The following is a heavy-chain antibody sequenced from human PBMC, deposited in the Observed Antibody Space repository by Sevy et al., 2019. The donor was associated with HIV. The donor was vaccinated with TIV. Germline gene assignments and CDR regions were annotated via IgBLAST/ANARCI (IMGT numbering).Heavy chain of an antibody. CDR3: AREGSPYDTYYYYYGMDV. D-gene: IGHD5-12*01. V-gene: IGHV3-7*01. CDR2: IKQDGSEK. Sequence: GGSLRLSCVASGFTFNSYWMSWVRQAPGKGLEWVANIKQDGSEKYYVDSVKGRFTMSRDNSQNSLFLQMNTLRAEDTAVYYCAREGSPYDTYYYYYGMDVWGQGTTVTVSS. CDR1: GFTFNSYW. J-gene: IGHJ6*02.